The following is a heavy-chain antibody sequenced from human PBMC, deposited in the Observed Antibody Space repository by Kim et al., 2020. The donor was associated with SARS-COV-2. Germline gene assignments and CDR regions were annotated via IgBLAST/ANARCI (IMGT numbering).Heavy chain of an antibody. J-gene: IGHJ4*02. V-gene: IGHV4-39*07. CDR2: IYYSGST. CDR1: GGSISSSSYY. D-gene: IGHD6-19*01. Sequence: SETLSLTCTVSGGSISSSSYYWGWIRQPPGKGLEWIGSIYYSGSTYYNPSLKSRVTISVDTSKNQFSLKLSSVTAADTAVYYCARAREQWLVQMYFDYWGQGTLVTVSS. CDR3: ARAREQWLVQMYFDY.